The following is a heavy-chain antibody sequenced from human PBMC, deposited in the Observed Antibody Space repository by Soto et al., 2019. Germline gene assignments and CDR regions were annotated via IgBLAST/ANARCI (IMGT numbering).Heavy chain of an antibody. J-gene: IGHJ4*02. D-gene: IGHD6-6*01. V-gene: IGHV1-69*13. Sequence: SVKVSCKASGGTFSSYAISWVRQAPGQGLEWMGGIIPIFGAANYAQKFQGRVTITADESTSTAYMELSSLRSEDTAVYYCARAQEYSSSDFDYWGQGTLVTVSS. CDR2: IIPIFGAA. CDR3: ARAQEYSSSDFDY. CDR1: GGTFSSYA.